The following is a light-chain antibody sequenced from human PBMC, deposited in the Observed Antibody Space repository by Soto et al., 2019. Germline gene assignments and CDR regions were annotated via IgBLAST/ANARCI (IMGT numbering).Light chain of an antibody. V-gene: IGKV3-20*01. J-gene: IGKJ5*01. CDR1: QSISGNY. Sequence: ESVLAQSPGTLSLSPGERATLSCRASQSISGNYLAWYQQKPGQARRLLIYGASNRATGIPERLSGSGSGTDFTITIRRLETQDAAMYYCQQYVTSLHFRQGKRLGI. CDR3: QQYVTSLH. CDR2: GAS.